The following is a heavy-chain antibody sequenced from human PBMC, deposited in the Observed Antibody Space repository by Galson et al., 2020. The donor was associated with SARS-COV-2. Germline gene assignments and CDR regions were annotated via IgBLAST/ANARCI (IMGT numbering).Heavy chain of an antibody. V-gene: IGHV4-34*01. J-gene: IGHJ4*02. D-gene: IGHD2-2*01. Sequence: ETSETLSLTCAVYVGSFSGFSWSWVRQYPGKGLEWIGEINHSGSATYNPSLKSRVTISVDTSKNQFFLNLRSVTAADTADYYCARGGLVGGLCSAATCYPVILQPFDYWGQGAQVTVSS. CDR1: VGSFSGFS. CDR2: INHSGSA. CDR3: ARGGLVGGLCSAATCYPVILQPFDY.